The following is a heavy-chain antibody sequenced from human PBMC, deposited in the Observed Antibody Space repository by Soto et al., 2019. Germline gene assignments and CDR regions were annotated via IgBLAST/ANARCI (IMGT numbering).Heavy chain of an antibody. V-gene: IGHV3-53*01. CDR1: GFNVSTNY. CDR2: IYSGGTT. CDR3: ARGSGSLYYFHY. Sequence: GGSLRLSCAASGFNVSTNYMTWVRQAPGKGLEWVSVIYSGGTTYYAAYVKGRFIISRDNFQNTLYLQMNTLRAEDTALYYCARGSGSLYYFHYWGQGTLVTVSS. J-gene: IGHJ4*02. D-gene: IGHD1-26*01.